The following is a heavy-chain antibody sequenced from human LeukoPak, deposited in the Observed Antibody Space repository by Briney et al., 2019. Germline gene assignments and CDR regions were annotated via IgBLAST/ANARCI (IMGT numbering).Heavy chain of an antibody. J-gene: IGHJ4*02. Sequence: GGSLRLSCAASGFTVSSNYMSWVRQAPGKGLEWVSAISGSGGSTYYADSVKGRFTISRDNSKNTLYLQMNSLRAEDTAVYYCAKVGGTIFGVVTPPDYWGQGTLVTVPS. CDR1: GFTVSSNY. CDR2: ISGSGGST. D-gene: IGHD3-3*01. CDR3: AKVGGTIFGVVTPPDY. V-gene: IGHV3-23*01.